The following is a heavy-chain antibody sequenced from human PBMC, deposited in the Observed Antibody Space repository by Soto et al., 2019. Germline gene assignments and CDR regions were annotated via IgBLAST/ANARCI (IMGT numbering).Heavy chain of an antibody. J-gene: IGHJ4*02. D-gene: IGHD2-15*01. CDR2: INSDASHT. V-gene: IGHV3-74*01. Sequence: GGSLGLSCAASGFTFSTYWMHWIRQVPGKGLEWVSRINSDASHTYYADSVKGRFTISRDNAKNTLHLEMNSLRAEDTAIYYCATDTGDIEVVPATTWGQGTLVTVAS. CDR3: ATDTGDIEVVPATT. CDR1: GFTFSTYW.